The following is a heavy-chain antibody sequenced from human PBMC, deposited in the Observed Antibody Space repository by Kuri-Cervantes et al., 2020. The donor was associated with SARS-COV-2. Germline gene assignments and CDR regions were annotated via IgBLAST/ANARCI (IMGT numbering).Heavy chain of an antibody. V-gene: IGHV3-23*01. Sequence: GESLKISCVASGFTFSNHAMNWVRQAPGKGLEWVSGVTDDGGSTFYADSVKGRFSISRDNSKNILYLQMNSLRADDTAVYYCGKVSWLQLWRRYSDSWGQGTLVTVSS. CDR2: VTDDGGST. CDR1: GFTFSNHA. D-gene: IGHD5-24*01. J-gene: IGHJ4*02. CDR3: GKVSWLQLWRRYSDS.